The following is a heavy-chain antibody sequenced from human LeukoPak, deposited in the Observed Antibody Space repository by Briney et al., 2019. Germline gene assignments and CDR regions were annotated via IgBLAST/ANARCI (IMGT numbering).Heavy chain of an antibody. CDR1: GFTFDDYA. D-gene: IGHD3-22*01. V-gene: IGHV3-23*01. CDR3: AKDASEGTGNRGLTMIVVVTPAPDAFDI. J-gene: IGHJ3*02. Sequence: GGSLRLSCVASGFTFDDYAMHWVRQPPGKGLEWVSAISGSGGSTYYADSVKGRFTISRDNSKNTLYLQMNSLRAEDTAVYYCAKDASEGTGNRGLTMIVVVTPAPDAFDIWGQGTMVTVSS. CDR2: ISGSGGST.